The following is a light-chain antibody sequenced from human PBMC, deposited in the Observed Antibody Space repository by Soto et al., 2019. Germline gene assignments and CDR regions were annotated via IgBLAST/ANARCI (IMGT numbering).Light chain of an antibody. V-gene: IGKV1-39*01. J-gene: IGKJ1*01. Sequence: DLQMTQSPSSLSASVGDRVTITCRASQSISSYLNWYQQKPGKAPMLLIYAASSLQSGVPSRFXGSGSGTDFTLTISSLQPEDFATYYCQQSYSTPPWTFGQGTKVEIK. CDR1: QSISSY. CDR2: AAS. CDR3: QQSYSTPPWT.